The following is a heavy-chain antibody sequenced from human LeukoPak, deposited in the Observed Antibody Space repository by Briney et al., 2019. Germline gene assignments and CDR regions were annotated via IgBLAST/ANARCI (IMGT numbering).Heavy chain of an antibody. D-gene: IGHD4-17*01. CDR2: ISGGGSSI. Sequence: PGGSLRLSCAASGFTFSSYQMIWVRQPPGRGREWLSYISGGGSSINYADSVKGRFTVSRDNAKNSLYLQMNSLRAEDTAVYYCASVRMYGEHQFDPWGQGTLVTVSS. CDR3: ASVRMYGEHQFDP. J-gene: IGHJ5*02. CDR1: GFTFSSYQ. V-gene: IGHV3-48*03.